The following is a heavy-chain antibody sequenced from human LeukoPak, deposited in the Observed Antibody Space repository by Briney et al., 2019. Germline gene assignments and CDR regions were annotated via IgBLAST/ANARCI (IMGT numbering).Heavy chain of an antibody. J-gene: IGHJ5*02. CDR3: ARGQRPQYTSTWDNWFDP. Sequence: GGSLRLSCAASGFPFSSYEMNWVRQAPGKRLQWVSYISSSGNKIYYAASVKGRFTISRDNAKNSLYLQIDSLRAEDAAVYYCARGQRPQYTSTWDNWFDPWGQGTQVTVSS. D-gene: IGHD2-2*01. CDR1: GFPFSSYE. V-gene: IGHV3-48*03. CDR2: ISSSGNKI.